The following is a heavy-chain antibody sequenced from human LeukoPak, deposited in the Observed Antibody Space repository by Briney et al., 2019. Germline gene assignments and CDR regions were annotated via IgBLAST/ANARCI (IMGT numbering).Heavy chain of an antibody. CDR1: GGSLTSYY. CDR3: ARFGSLREPILDY. CDR2: IYYTGTT. D-gene: IGHD3-16*01. J-gene: IGHJ4*02. Sequence: SETLSLTCTVSGGSLTSYYWSWIRQPPGKGLEWLGCIYYTGTTNYNPSLKSRVTISVDTSKNQFSLKLNSVTAADTAVYYCARFGSLREPILDYWGQGTLVTVSS. V-gene: IGHV4-59*01.